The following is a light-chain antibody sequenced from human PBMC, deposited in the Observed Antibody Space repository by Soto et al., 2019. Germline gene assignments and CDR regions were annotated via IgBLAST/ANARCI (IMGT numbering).Light chain of an antibody. Sequence: SSELTQPPSVSVAPGQTARITCGGNNIGSNSVHWYQQKPGQAPVLVVYDNTDRPSGIPERFSGSNSGNTATLTISRIEAGDEADYSCQVWDSSSDHQVFGTGTKLTVL. J-gene: IGLJ1*01. CDR1: NIGSNS. V-gene: IGLV3-21*02. CDR2: DNT. CDR3: QVWDSSSDHQV.